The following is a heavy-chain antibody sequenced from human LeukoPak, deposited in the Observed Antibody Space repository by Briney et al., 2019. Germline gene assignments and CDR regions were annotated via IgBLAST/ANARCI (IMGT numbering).Heavy chain of an antibody. CDR3: AKVVVPAAMASTLDYYYGMDV. CDR1: GFTFSSYA. V-gene: IGHV3-23*01. CDR2: VSGSGGST. J-gene: IGHJ6*02. D-gene: IGHD2-2*01. Sequence: PGRSLRLSCAASGFTFSSYAMSWVRQAPGKGLKWVSTVSGSGGSTYYADSVKGRFTISRGNSKNTLFLQMNRLRAEDTAVYYCAKVVVPAAMASTLDYYYGMDVWGQGTTFTVSS.